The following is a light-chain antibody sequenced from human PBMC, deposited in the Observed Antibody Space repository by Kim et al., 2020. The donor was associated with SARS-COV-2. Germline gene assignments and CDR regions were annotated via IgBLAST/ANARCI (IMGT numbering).Light chain of an antibody. J-gene: IGLJ1*01. V-gene: IGLV1-47*01. CDR1: SSNVESNY. CDR3: ATWDDSVSASV. Sequence: GQWVTISGSGSSSNVESNYVYWYQQFPGTAPKLLIFRNEQRPSGVPDRFSASKSCTSASLTISELRSEDEAEYHCATWDDSVSASVFGTGTKVTVL. CDR2: RNE.